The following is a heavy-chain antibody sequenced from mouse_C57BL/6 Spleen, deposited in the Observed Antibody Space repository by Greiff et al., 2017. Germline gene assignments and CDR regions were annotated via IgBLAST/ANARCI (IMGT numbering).Heavy chain of an antibody. CDR3: ARGDGYAGGDY. J-gene: IGHJ2*01. Sequence: QVQLQQSGAELVKPGASVKLSCKASGYTFTSYWMQWVKQRPGQGLEWIGEIDPSDSYTNYNQKFKGKATLTVDTSSSTAYMQLSSLTSEDSAVYYCARGDGYAGGDYWGQGTTLTVSS. CDR2: IDPSDSYT. CDR1: GYTFTSYW. V-gene: IGHV1-50*01. D-gene: IGHD2-2*01.